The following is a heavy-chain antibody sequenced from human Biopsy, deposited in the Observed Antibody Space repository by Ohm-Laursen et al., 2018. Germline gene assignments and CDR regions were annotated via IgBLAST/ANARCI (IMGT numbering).Heavy chain of an antibody. J-gene: IGHJ4*02. CDR3: ERRGSGGRSFDY. D-gene: IGHD2-15*01. CDR2: IYYTGST. V-gene: IGHV4-59*08. CDR1: GGSISSYY. Sequence: SDTLSLTCTVSGGSISSYYWNWIRQPPGKGLEWIGYIYYTGSTNYNPSLKSRVTISADTSKNQFSLKLGSVTVADTAVFYCERRGSGGRSFDYWGQGSLVTVSS.